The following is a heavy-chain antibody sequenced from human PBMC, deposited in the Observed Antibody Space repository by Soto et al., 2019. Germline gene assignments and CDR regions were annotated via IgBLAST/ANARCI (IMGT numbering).Heavy chain of an antibody. CDR1: GGSISSYY. V-gene: IGHV4-59*01. J-gene: IGHJ6*02. CDR2: IYYSGST. D-gene: IGHD5-12*01. Sequence: QVQLQESGPGLVKPSETLSLTCTVSGGSISSYYWSWIRQPPGKGLEWIGYIYYSGSTNYNPSLKSRVTITVDTSKNQFSLKLGSLTAADTAVYYWARDARGYSGYESYYYDYGMDVWGQGTTVTVSS. CDR3: ARDARGYSGYESYYYDYGMDV.